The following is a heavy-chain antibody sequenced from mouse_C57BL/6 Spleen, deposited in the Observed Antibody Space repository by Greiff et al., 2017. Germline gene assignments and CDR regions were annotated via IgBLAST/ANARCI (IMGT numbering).Heavy chain of an antibody. CDR2: ISDGGSYT. CDR1: GFTFSSYA. J-gene: IGHJ1*03. V-gene: IGHV5-4*01. Sequence: DVKLVESGGGLVKPGGSLKLSCAASGFTFSSYAMSWVRQTPEKRLEWVATISDGGSYTYYPDNVKGRFTISRDNAKNNLYLQMSHLKSEDTAMYYCAREKNPGYFDVWGTGTTVTVSS. CDR3: AREKNPGYFDV.